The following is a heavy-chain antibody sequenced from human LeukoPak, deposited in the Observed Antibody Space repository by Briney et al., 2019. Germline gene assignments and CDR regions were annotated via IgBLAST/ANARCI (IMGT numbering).Heavy chain of an antibody. J-gene: IGHJ4*02. CDR2: INPNSGGT. CDR3: ARDNDSRDPPHFDY. CDR1: GYTFTDYY. V-gene: IGHV1-2*02. D-gene: IGHD3-16*01. Sequence: GASVKVSCKASGYTFTDYYMHWVRQAPGQGPEWMGWINPNSGGTNYAQKFQGRVTMTRDTSISTAYMELSRLRSEDTAVYYCARDNDSRDPPHFDYWGQGTLVTVSS.